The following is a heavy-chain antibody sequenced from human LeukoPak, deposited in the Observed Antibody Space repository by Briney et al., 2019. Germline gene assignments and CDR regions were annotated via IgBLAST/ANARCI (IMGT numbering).Heavy chain of an antibody. CDR1: GYTFTSYD. Sequence: ASVKVSCKASGYTFTSYDINWVRQATGQGLEWMGWMNPNSGNTGYAQRFQGRVTMTRNTSISTAYMELSSLRSEDTAVYYCASRMTRRVSDGMDVWGQGTTVTVSS. CDR3: ASRMTRRVSDGMDV. V-gene: IGHV1-8*01. CDR2: MNPNSGNT. D-gene: IGHD6-13*01. J-gene: IGHJ6*02.